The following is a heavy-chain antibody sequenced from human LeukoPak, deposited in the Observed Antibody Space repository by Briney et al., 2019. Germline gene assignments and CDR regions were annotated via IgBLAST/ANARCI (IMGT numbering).Heavy chain of an antibody. J-gene: IGHJ6*03. CDR1: GYTFTSYG. D-gene: IGHD2-8*01. CDR2: ISAYNGNT. Sequence: ASVKVSCKASGYTFTSYGISWVRQAPGQGLEWMGWISAYNGNTNYGQKLQGRVTMTTDTSTSTAYMELRSLRSDDTAVYYCARERRLYGDYYYYMDVWGKGTTVTVSS. V-gene: IGHV1-18*01. CDR3: ARERRLYGDYYYYMDV.